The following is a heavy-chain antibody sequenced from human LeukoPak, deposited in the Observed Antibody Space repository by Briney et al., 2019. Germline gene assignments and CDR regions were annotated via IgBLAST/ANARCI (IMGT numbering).Heavy chain of an antibody. D-gene: IGHD2-2*01. CDR1: GFTSDDYA. V-gene: IGHV3-9*02. Sequence: GRSLRLSCAASGFTSDDYAMHWVRQAPGKGLEWVSGISWNSGSIGYADSVKGRFTISRDNAKNSLYLQMNSLRAEDTAVYYCAKPRDTTVVPARGHYAMDVWGQGTTVTVSS. J-gene: IGHJ6*02. CDR2: ISWNSGSI. CDR3: AKPRDTTVVPARGHYAMDV.